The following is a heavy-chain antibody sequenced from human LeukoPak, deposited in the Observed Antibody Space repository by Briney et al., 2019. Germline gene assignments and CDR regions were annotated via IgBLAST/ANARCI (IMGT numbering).Heavy chain of an antibody. V-gene: IGHV4-31*03. CDR1: GGSISSGGYY. CDR3: ARANTIFGVVIRPFDY. Sequence: SQTLSLTCTVSGGSISSGGYYWSWIRQHPGKGLEWIGYIYYSGSTYYNPSLKSRVTISVDTSKNQFSLKLSSVTATDTAVYYCARANTIFGVVIRPFDYWGQGTLVTVSS. D-gene: IGHD3-3*01. CDR2: IYYSGST. J-gene: IGHJ4*02.